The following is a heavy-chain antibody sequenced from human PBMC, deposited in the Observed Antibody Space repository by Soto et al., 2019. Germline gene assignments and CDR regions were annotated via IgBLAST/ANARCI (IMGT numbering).Heavy chain of an antibody. CDR2: IYYSGST. Sequence: SEPSLTCTVSGGSISSSSYYWGWIRQPPGKGLEWIGSIYYSGSTYYNPSLKSRVTISVDTSKNHFSLKLSSVTAADTAVYYCARRRGYPLYYMDVWGKGTTVTVSS. J-gene: IGHJ6*03. CDR3: ARRRGYPLYYMDV. CDR1: GGSISSSSYY. V-gene: IGHV4-39*02. D-gene: IGHD5-12*01.